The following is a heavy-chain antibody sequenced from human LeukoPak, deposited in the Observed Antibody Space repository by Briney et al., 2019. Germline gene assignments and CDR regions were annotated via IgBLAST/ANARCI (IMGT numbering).Heavy chain of an antibody. D-gene: IGHD4-11*01. J-gene: IGHJ6*03. CDR3: ARDPDYSTDYYYYMDV. V-gene: IGHV4-61*02. CDR2: IYTSGSN. Sequence: PSETLSLTCTVSGGSISSGSYYWSWIRQPAGKGLEWIGRIYTSGSNNYNPSLKSRVTISVDTSKNQFSLKLSSVTAADTAVYYCARDPDYSTDYYYYMDVWGKGTTVTVSS. CDR1: GGSISSGSYY.